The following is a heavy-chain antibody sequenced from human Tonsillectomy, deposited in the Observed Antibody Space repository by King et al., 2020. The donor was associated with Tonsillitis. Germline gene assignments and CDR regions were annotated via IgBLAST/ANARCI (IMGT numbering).Heavy chain of an antibody. CDR1: GYSISSGYY. D-gene: IGHD6-13*01. J-gene: IGHJ4*02. V-gene: IGHV4-38-2*02. CDR2: IHHRRST. Sequence: QLQESGPGLVKPSETLSVICTVSGYSISSGYYWGWIRQPPGEGLEWIGSIHHRRSTYYNPSLKSRVTMSVDTSKNQFSLKLTSVTAADPAVYYCARVAMYSSSWYSFDYWGQGTLVTVSS. CDR3: ARVAMYSSSWYSFDY.